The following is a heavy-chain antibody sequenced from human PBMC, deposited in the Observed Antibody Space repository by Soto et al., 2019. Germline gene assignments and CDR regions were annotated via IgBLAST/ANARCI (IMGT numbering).Heavy chain of an antibody. J-gene: IGHJ6*02. V-gene: IGHV3-23*01. CDR1: GFTFSNYA. Sequence: EVQLLESGGGFEQPGGSLRLSCVASGFTFSNYAMSWVRQAPGKGLEWVSSINYSGGFTKYADSVTGRFTISRDNSKNTLFLQMNSLRVEDTAVYYCASGYYGNNDYYYGMDVWGQGTTVTVSS. CDR2: INYSGGFT. D-gene: IGHD3-3*01. CDR3: ASGYYGNNDYYYGMDV.